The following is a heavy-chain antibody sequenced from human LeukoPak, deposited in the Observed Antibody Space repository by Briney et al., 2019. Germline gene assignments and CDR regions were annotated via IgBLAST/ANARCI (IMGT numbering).Heavy chain of an antibody. CDR2: IYYSGYT. J-gene: IGHJ4*02. CDR3: SRQERWERPMFFDY. Sequence: PSETLSLTCTFSGGSISTYDWSWIRQPPGKGLEWIGYIYYSGYTNYNPSLKSRVTISIDTSKNQFSLKLSSVTAADTAVYYCSRQERWERPMFFDYWGQGTLVTVSS. D-gene: IGHD1-26*01. CDR1: GGSISTYD. V-gene: IGHV4-59*08.